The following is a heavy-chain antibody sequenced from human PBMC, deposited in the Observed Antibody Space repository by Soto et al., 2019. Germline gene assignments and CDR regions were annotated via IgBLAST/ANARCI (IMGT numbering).Heavy chain of an antibody. D-gene: IGHD3-10*01. CDR2: IPSSPRSI. Sequence: DVQVVESGGGLVKPGGSLRLSCAASGFTFSTYNMNWVRQAPGKGLEWVSSIPSSPRSIFYADAVKGRFTIARENAKNSLSRQMSSLRTEDTAGYYCARDFGGMSRFGESGGQETRLTVPS. CDR1: GFTFSTYN. J-gene: IGHJ4*02. CDR3: ARDFGGMSRFGES. V-gene: IGHV3-21*01.